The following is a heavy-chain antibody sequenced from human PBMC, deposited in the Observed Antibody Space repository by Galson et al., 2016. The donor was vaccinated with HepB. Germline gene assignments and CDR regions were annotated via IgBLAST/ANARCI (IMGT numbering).Heavy chain of an antibody. CDR1: GFDFSTSW. CDR3: AGSTVVASTTNRFDP. D-gene: IGHD5-12*01. V-gene: IGHV3-7*01. CDR2: IMGDGSAK. Sequence: SLRLSCAASGFDFSTSWMNWVRQAPGKGLEWVANIMGDGSAKFYVDSVKGRFTIFRDNVENSLYLQMNSLRVEDTAVYYCAGSTVVASTTNRFDPWGRGTLVTVSS. J-gene: IGHJ5*02.